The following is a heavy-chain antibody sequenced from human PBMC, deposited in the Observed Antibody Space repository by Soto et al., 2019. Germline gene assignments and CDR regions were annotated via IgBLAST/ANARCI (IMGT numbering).Heavy chain of an antibody. J-gene: IGHJ5*02. CDR1: SGSISSSNW. CDR2: IYHSGST. V-gene: IGHV4-4*02. CDR3: AANPIFCSGGSCYPSNWFDP. Sequence: QVQLQESGPGLVKPSGTLSLTCAVSSGSISSSNWWSWVRQPPGKGLEWIGEIYHSGSTNYNPSRKSRVAKTVDKAKNQFALKLSSVTAADTAVYYCAANPIFCSGGSCYPSNWFDPWGQGTLVTVSS. D-gene: IGHD2-15*01.